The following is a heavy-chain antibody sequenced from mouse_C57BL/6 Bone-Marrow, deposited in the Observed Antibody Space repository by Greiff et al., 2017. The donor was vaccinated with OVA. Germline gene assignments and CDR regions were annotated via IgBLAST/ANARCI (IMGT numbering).Heavy chain of an antibody. D-gene: IGHD2-4*01. CDR1: GYTFTSYG. CDR3: ARLDYDGGRGYYFDY. Sequence: QVQLQQSGAELARPGASVKLSCKASGYTFTSYGISWVKQRTGQGLEWIGEIYPRSGNTYYNAKFKGKATLTADKSSSTAYMELRSLTSEDSAVYVGARLDYDGGRGYYFDYWGQGTTLTVSS. J-gene: IGHJ2*01. CDR2: IYPRSGNT. V-gene: IGHV1-81*01.